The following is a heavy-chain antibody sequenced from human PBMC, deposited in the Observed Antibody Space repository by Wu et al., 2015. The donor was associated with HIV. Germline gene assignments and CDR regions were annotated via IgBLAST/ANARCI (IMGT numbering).Heavy chain of an antibody. Sequence: QVKLVQSGAEVKKPGSSVKVSCKTFGDNFNSYVISWVRQAPGQGLEWVGGIIPIFSTTRYAQKFQDRVTITTDESTGTAYMELSSLGSDDTGVYYCARMIWGVINFGGGMDVWGQGTTVTVSS. CDR1: GDNFNSYV. D-gene: IGHD3-10*01. V-gene: IGHV1-69*05. J-gene: IGHJ6*02. CDR3: ARMIWGVINFGGGMDV. CDR2: IIPIFSTT.